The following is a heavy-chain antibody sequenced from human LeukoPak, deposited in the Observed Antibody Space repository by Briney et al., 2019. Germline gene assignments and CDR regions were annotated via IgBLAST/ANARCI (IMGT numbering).Heavy chain of an antibody. Sequence: PGGSLRLSCAASGFTFSTYGMSWVRQAPGKGLEWVSSITGSGGSTYYADSVKGRFTISRDNSKNTLYLQMNSLKTEDTAVYYCTTCYQEHFDYWGQGTLVTVSS. D-gene: IGHD2-8*01. V-gene: IGHV3-23*01. CDR2: ITGSGGST. J-gene: IGHJ4*02. CDR3: TTCYQEHFDY. CDR1: GFTFSTYG.